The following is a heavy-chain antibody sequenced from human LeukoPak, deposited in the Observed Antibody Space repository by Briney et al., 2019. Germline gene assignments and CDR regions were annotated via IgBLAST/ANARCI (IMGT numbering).Heavy chain of an antibody. J-gene: IGHJ6*03. CDR1: GGSISSGSYY. Sequence: PSETLSLTCTVSGGSISSGSYYWSWIRQPAGKGLEWIGRIYTSGSTNYNPSLKSRVTMSVDTSKNQFSLKLSSVTAADTAVYYCARDSLELDYYYYYYYMDVWGKGTAVTVSS. D-gene: IGHD4-11*01. CDR2: IYTSGST. V-gene: IGHV4-61*02. CDR3: ARDSLELDYYYYYYYMDV.